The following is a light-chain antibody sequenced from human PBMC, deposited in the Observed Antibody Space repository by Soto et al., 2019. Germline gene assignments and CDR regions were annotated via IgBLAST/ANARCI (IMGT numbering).Light chain of an antibody. J-gene: IGKJ1*01. V-gene: IGKV3-11*01. CDR1: QSVGSS. CDR3: QQRSHWPSSWWT. Sequence: ETVLSQSPATLSLSPGDRATLSCRASQSVGSSLAWYQQKPGQAPRLLIFDASSRATGIPARFSGSGSGTVFPLTIGSLEPVDFAVFYCQQRSHWPSSWWTFGQGTKVEVK. CDR2: DAS.